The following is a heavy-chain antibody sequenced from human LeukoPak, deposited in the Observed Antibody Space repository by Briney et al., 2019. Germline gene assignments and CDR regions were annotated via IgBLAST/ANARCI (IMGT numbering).Heavy chain of an antibody. D-gene: IGHD3-22*01. CDR3: ASHGSVYDSIDY. V-gene: IGHV3-21*01. CDR1: GFTFSSYS. CDR2: ISSSSSYI. Sequence: GGSLRLSCAASGFTFSSYSMKWVRQAPGKGLEWVSSISSSSSYIYYADSVKGRFTISRDNAKNSLYLQMNSLKAEDTAVYYCASHGSVYDSIDYWGQGTLVTVSS. J-gene: IGHJ4*02.